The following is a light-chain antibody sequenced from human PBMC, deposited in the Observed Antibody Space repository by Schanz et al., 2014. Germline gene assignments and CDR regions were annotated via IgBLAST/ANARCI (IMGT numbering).Light chain of an antibody. V-gene: IGKV3D-20*02. CDR1: QSVSSSY. CDR3: QQRSTWFS. Sequence: EIVLTQSPGTLSLSPGDWASLSCRASQSVSSSYLAWYQQKPGQAPRLLIYGASSRATGIPDRFSGSGSGTDFTLTISRLEPEDFAVYYCQQRSTWFSFGGGTRVEIK. J-gene: IGKJ4*01. CDR2: GAS.